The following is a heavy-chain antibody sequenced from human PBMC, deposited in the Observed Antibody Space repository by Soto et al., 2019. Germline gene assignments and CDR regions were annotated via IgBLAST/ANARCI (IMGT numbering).Heavy chain of an antibody. CDR1: GGSISSGDYY. D-gene: IGHD2-2*01. V-gene: IGHV4-30-4*01. Sequence: SETLSLSCSVSGGSISSGDYYWGWIRQPPGKGLEWIGYIYYSGSTYYNPSLKSRVTISVDTSKNQFSLKLSSVTAADTAVYYCARVMPIVVVPAAIGNWFDPWGQGTLVTVSS. CDR2: IYYSGST. J-gene: IGHJ5*02. CDR3: ARVMPIVVVPAAIGNWFDP.